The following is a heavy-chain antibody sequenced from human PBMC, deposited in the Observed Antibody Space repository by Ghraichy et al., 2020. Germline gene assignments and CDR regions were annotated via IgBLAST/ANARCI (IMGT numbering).Heavy chain of an antibody. V-gene: IGHV3-23*01. CDR2: IGGNEIKT. CDR1: GFNFDSYA. CDR3: AKRIAYTYGLIDY. Sequence: GGSLRLSCAASGFNFDSYAMAWVRQAPGKGLEWVSDIGGNEIKTYHADSVKGRFTISRDNSKNTLHLQMNSLRVDDTAVYFCAKRIAYTYGLIDYWGQGALVTVSS. D-gene: IGHD5-18*01. J-gene: IGHJ4*02.